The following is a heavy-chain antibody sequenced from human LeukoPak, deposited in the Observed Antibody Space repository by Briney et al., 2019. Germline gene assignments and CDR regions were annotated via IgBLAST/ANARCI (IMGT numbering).Heavy chain of an antibody. Sequence: SETLSLTCAVYGGSFSGNYWTLIRQTPGRGLEWIGESSPTGDITGYNPSLKGRATISVDSSKKQFSLRLTSVTAADTGVYYCARVPDFIARPCDSWGPGTLVTVSS. CDR3: ARVPDFIARPCDS. CDR2: SSPTGDIT. CDR1: GGSFSGNY. D-gene: IGHD2-21*01. V-gene: IGHV4-34*01. J-gene: IGHJ4*02.